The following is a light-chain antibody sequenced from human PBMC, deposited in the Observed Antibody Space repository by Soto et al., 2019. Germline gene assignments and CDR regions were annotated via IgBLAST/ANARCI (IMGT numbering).Light chain of an antibody. V-gene: IGKV1-5*03. CDR2: KAS. CDR1: QTISSW. J-gene: IGKJ1*01. Sequence: DIQMTQSPSTLSGSVGDRVTITCRASQTISSWFAWYQQKPGKAPKLLIYKASTLKSGVPSRFSGSGSGTEFTLTIRSLQPDDFATYYCQQYNSYSEAFGQGTKVELK. CDR3: QQYNSYSEA.